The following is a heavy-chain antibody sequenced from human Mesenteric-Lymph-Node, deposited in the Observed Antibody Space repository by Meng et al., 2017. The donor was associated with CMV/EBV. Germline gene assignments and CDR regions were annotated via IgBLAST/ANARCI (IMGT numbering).Heavy chain of an antibody. J-gene: IGHJ3*02. Sequence: GESLKISCAASGFTFRSYEMNWVRQAPGKGLEWVSCISTSGSHIFYADSVKGRFTISRDDAKNSLYLQMNSLRAEDTAVYYCARDTTRVIVGVKEGFDSFDIWGQGTMVTVSS. CDR3: ARDTTRVIVGVKEGFDSFDI. CDR2: ISTSGSHI. D-gene: IGHD1-26*01. V-gene: IGHV3-48*03. CDR1: GFTFRSYE.